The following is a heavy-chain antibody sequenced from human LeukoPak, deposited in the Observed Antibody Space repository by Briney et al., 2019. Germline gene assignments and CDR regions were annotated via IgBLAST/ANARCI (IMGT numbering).Heavy chain of an antibody. D-gene: IGHD4-17*01. CDR1: GGSIKSHY. Sequence: SETLSLTCSVSGGSIKSHYWSWIRQPAGEGLEWLGHIYASGTTNYNPSLNSRVTMSVDTSKNQFSLRLASVTAADTAVYYCARVPSTVGYYTGSDEYFDYWGQGTLVTVSS. J-gene: IGHJ4*02. V-gene: IGHV4-4*07. CDR2: IYASGTT. CDR3: ARVPSTVGYYTGSDEYFDY.